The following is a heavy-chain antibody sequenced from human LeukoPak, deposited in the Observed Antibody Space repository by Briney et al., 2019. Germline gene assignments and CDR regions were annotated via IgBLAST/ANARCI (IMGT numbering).Heavy chain of an antibody. Sequence: GRSLRLSCAASGFTFSSYGMHWVRQAPGKGLEWVAVIWYDGSNKYYADSVKGRFTISRDNSKNTLYLQMNSLRAEDTAVYYCAGGEDEVRGVPNYFDYWGQGTLVTVSS. D-gene: IGHD3-10*01. CDR2: IWYDGSNK. CDR3: AGGEDEVRGVPNYFDY. V-gene: IGHV3-33*01. CDR1: GFTFSSYG. J-gene: IGHJ4*02.